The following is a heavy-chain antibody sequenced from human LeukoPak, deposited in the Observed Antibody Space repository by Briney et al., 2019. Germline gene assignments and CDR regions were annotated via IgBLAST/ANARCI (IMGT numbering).Heavy chain of an antibody. CDR2: VNISGGST. J-gene: IGHJ4*02. D-gene: IGHD1-1*01. V-gene: IGHV1-46*01. Sequence: ASVKLSCNASGSTFTSNYMHWVRHPPGPGLELKGIVNISGGSTSNAQKFQGRVTMTRDMSTSTVYIELSSLRSEDTAVYYCARGRQLYGMSTVFDYWGQGTLVTVSS. CDR1: GSTFTSNY. CDR3: ARGRQLYGMSTVFDY.